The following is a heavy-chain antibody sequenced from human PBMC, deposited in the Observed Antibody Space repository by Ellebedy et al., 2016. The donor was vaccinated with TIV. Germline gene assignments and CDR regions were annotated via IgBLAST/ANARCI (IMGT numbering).Heavy chain of an antibody. J-gene: IGHJ4*02. CDR2: LRGDGRVT. V-gene: IGHV1-46*01. CDR1: GYNFAAYH. D-gene: IGHD5-24*01. Sequence: ASVKVSXXASGYNFAAYHMHWVRQAPGQGLEWIGILRGDGRVTPHAQKFQGRVTMTSDTSSNTVYMELTSLRSDDSAVYFCAREEEMAYRFDFWGQGTVVTVSS. CDR3: AREEEMAYRFDF.